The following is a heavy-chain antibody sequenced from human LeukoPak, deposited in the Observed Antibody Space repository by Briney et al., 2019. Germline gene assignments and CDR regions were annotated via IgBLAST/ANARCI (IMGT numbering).Heavy chain of an antibody. V-gene: IGHV3-48*01. CDR1: GFTFSSYS. D-gene: IGHD1-7*01. CDR3: ARDRALELDAFDI. J-gene: IGHJ3*02. CDR2: ISSSSSTI. Sequence: GGSLRLSCAASGFTFSSYSMNWVRQAPGKGLEWVSYISSSSSTIYYADSVKGRFTISRDNARNSLYLQMNSLRAEDTAVYYCARDRALELDAFDIWGQGTMVTVSS.